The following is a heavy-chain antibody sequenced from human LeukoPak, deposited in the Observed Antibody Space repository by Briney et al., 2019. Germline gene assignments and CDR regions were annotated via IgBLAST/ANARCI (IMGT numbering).Heavy chain of an antibody. CDR1: GXSFSGYY. CDR2: INHSGST. J-gene: IGHJ4*02. D-gene: IGHD3-22*01. V-gene: IGHV4-34*01. CDR3: ARVANYYDSSGYYIYFDY. Sequence: PSETLSLTCAVYGXSFSGYYWSWIRQPPGKGLEWIGEINHSGSTNYNPSLKSRVTISVDTSKNQFSLKLSSVTAADTAVYYCARVANYYDSSGYYIYFDYWGQGTLVTVSS.